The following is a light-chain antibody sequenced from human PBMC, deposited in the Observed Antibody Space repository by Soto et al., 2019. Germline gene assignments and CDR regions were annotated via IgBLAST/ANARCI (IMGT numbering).Light chain of an antibody. CDR1: SSDVGGYNY. Sequence: HSVLTRPASVSGSPGQSITISCTGTSSDVGGYNYVSWYQQHPGKAPKLMIYDVSNRPSGVSNRFSGSKSGNTASLTISGLQAEDEADYYCSSYTSSSLYVFGTGTKVTVL. J-gene: IGLJ1*01. CDR2: DVS. V-gene: IGLV2-14*01. CDR3: SSYTSSSLYV.